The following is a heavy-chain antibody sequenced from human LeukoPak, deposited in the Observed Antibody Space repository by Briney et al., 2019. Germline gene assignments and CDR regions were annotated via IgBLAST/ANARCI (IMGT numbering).Heavy chain of an antibody. J-gene: IGHJ4*02. CDR3: ARRMVAMGNDY. V-gene: IGHV3-21*01. CDR2: ISSSSSYI. D-gene: IGHD2-8*01. CDR1: GFTFSSYS. Sequence: PGGSLRLSCAASGFTFSSYSMNWVRQAPGKRLEWVSSISSSSSYIYYADSVKGRLTISRDNAKNSLYLQMNSLRAEDTAVYYCARRMVAMGNDYWGQGTLVTVSS.